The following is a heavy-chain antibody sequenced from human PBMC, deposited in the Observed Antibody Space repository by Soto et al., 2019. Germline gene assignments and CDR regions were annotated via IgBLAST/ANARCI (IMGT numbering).Heavy chain of an antibody. D-gene: IGHD4-17*01. CDR3: ARDLDVTTVTTSFDS. Sequence: ASSVKVSCKTSGFTFTKYYMHWVRQAPGQGLDWVGVINPSGRTTSYAQKFLGRVTMTRDASTATVYMELNSLRSEDTAVYYSARDLDVTTVTTSFDSWGQGTMGTVSS. CDR2: INPSGRTT. CDR1: GFTFTKYY. V-gene: IGHV1-46*01. J-gene: IGHJ5*01.